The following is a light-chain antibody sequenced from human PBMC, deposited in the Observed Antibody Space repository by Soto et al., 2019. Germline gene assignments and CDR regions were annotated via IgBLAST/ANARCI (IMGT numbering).Light chain of an antibody. Sequence: ALTQPASVSGSPGQSITMSCTGTSSDIGGYNYVSWYQQHPGRAPKLMTFEVTNRPSGISNRFSGSKSGNTASLTISGLQAEDEADYYCSSYTSSGTVLFGGGTKLTVL. V-gene: IGLV2-14*01. J-gene: IGLJ2*01. CDR3: SSYTSSGTVL. CDR2: EVT. CDR1: SSDIGGYNY.